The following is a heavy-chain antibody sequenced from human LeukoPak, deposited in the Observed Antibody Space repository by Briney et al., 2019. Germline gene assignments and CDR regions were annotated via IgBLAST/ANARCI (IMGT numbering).Heavy chain of an antibody. CDR1: GGSISSYY. CDR3: AKSNGYGLIDI. Sequence: PSETLSLTCTVSGGSISSYYWGWVRQPPGKALEWIGNIFYSGSTYYSPSLKSRVTISLDTSRNQFSLKLNSVTAADTAVYYCAKSNGYGLIDIWGQGTMVTVSS. V-gene: IGHV4-59*12. CDR2: IFYSGST. D-gene: IGHD3-22*01. J-gene: IGHJ3*02.